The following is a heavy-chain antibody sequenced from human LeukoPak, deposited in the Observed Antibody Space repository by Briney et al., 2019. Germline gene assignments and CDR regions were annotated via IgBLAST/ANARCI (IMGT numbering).Heavy chain of an antibody. V-gene: IGHV4-39*01. D-gene: IGHD6-13*01. CDR3: ARASIAAAAAFDI. J-gene: IGHJ3*02. CDR1: GGSIRSSDYY. Sequence: SETLSLTCTVSGGSIRSSDYYWAWIRQPPGKGLEWIGSIHYSGSTYYHPSLKSRVTISLDTSKNQFSLKLSSVTAADTAVYYCARASIAAAAAFDIWGQGTMVTVSS. CDR2: IHYSGST.